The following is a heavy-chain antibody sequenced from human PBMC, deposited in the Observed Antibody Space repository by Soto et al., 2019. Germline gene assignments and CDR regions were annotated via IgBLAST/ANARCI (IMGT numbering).Heavy chain of an antibody. D-gene: IGHD1-26*01. CDR1: GGSFSGYY. Sequence: QVQLQQWGAGLLKPSETLSLTCAVYGGSFSGYYWSWIRQPPGKGLEWIGEINHSGSTNYNPSLKSRVTISVDTSKNQFSLKLSSVTAADTAVYYCARESGFSGSYYYYGMDVWGQGTTDTVSS. CDR3: ARESGFSGSYYYYGMDV. V-gene: IGHV4-34*01. CDR2: INHSGST. J-gene: IGHJ6*02.